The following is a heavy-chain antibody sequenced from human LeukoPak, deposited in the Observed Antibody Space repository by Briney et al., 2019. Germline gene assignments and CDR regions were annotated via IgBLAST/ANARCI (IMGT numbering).Heavy chain of an antibody. J-gene: IGHJ6*03. V-gene: IGHV3-21*06. CDR1: GFTFSDYS. Sequence: PGGSLRLSCAPSGFTFSDYSMSWVRQAPGKGLEWVASISTVSTYTFYGDSVKGRFTISRDNAKNSLYLQMSYLTAEDTAVYYCARDGSCLYPYYYMDVWGKGTTVTVSS. D-gene: IGHD2-15*01. CDR2: ISTVSTYT. CDR3: ARDGSCLYPYYYMDV.